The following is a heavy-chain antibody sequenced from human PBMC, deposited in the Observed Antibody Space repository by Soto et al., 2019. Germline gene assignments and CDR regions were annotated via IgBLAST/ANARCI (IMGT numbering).Heavy chain of an antibody. D-gene: IGHD6-13*01. CDR3: ARGSSSWYPGGFDY. J-gene: IGHJ4*02. V-gene: IGHV4-34*01. CDR2: INHSGST. CDR1: GGSFSGYY. Sequence: SETLSLTCAVYGGSFSGYYWSWIRQPPGKGLEWIGEINHSGSTNYNPSLKSRVTISVDTSKNQFSLKLSSVTAADTAVYYCARGSSSWYPGGFDYWGQGTLVTVSS.